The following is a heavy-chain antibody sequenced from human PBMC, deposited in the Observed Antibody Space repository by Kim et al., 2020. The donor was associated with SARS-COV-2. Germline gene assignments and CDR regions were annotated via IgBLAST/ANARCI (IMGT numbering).Heavy chain of an antibody. Sequence: GGSLRLSCAASGFTFGDFAMHRVRQVPGKGLEWVSGLSWNGGVIGYADSVKGRFTISRHNAENSLYLQMNSLRAEDTAFYYCAKDLVSSSFRAFHIWGQG. CDR1: GFTFGDFA. J-gene: IGHJ3*02. CDR3: AKDLVSSSFRAFHI. CDR2: LSWNGGVI. D-gene: IGHD6-6*01. V-gene: IGHV3-9*01.